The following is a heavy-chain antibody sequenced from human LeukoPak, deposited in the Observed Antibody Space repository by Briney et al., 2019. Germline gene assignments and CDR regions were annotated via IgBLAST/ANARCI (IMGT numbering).Heavy chain of an antibody. CDR1: GGSVSSGSYY. J-gene: IGHJ4*02. D-gene: IGHD5-18*01. CDR2: IYYSGST. Sequence: ASETLSLTCAVSGGSVSSGSYYWSWIRQPPGKGLEWIGYIYYSGSTNYNPSLKSRVTISVDTSKNQFSLKLSSVTAADTAVYYCARGPYTAMVTYPFDYWGQGTLVTVSS. CDR3: ARGPYTAMVTYPFDY. V-gene: IGHV4-61*01.